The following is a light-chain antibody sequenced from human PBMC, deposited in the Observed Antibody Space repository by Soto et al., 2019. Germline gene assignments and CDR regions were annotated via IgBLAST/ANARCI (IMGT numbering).Light chain of an antibody. J-gene: IGLJ2*01. CDR1: SSDVGGYNY. V-gene: IGLV2-14*01. Sequence: QSALTQPASVSGSPGQSITISCTGTSSDVGGYNYVSWYQQHPGKAPKLMIYDVSNRPSGVSNRFSGSKSGNTASLTISGLQAEDEADYYRSSYTSSSTPYVVFGGGTKLTVL. CDR3: SSYTSSSTPYVV. CDR2: DVS.